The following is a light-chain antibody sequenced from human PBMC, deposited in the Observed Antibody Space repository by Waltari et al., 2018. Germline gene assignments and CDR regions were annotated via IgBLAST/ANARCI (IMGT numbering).Light chain of an antibody. V-gene: IGKV3-20*01. CDR2: GAS. CDR1: QSVSRA. Sequence: EIVLTQSPGTLSLSPGERVTLSCRASQSVSRALAWYQQNPGQAPRLLMYGASSRATGNPDRFSGSGSGTDFSLTISRLEPEDFAGYYCQHYVGLPVTFGQGTKVEIK. J-gene: IGKJ1*01. CDR3: QHYVGLPVT.